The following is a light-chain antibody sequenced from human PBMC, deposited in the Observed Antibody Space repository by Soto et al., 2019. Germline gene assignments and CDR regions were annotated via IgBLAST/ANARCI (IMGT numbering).Light chain of an antibody. Sequence: EIVLTHSPATLSLYPWEIATLSCRASQSVDNNVAWYQQKPGQAPRLLISGASSRAADIPDRFSGSGSGTDFTLTINRLEPEDFAVYYRQQYYSSPRTFGQGTKVDIK. CDR1: QSVDNN. J-gene: IGKJ1*01. CDR2: GAS. V-gene: IGKV3-20*01. CDR3: QQYYSSPRT.